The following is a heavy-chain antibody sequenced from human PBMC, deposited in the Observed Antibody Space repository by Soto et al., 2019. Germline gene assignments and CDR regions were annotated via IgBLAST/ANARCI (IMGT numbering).Heavy chain of an antibody. D-gene: IGHD2-15*01. CDR3: VKDVIGYCSAGNCFPDSYFDY. CDR1: GFTFDYYA. V-gene: IGHV3-9*01. Sequence: GGSLRVSCAASGFTFDYYAMHWVRQSPGKGLEWVSGISWNSGTKGYADSVKGRFTISRDNAKNSLYLQMSGLRVEDTAFYYCVKDVIGYCSAGNCFPDSYFDYWGQGALVTVSS. J-gene: IGHJ4*02. CDR2: ISWNSGTK.